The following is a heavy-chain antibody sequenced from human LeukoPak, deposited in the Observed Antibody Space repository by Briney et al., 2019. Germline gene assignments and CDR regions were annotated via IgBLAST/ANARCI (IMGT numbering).Heavy chain of an antibody. V-gene: IGHV3-74*01. CDR1: GFTFSNYW. CDR3: GREDHYAMDV. J-gene: IGHJ6*02. CDR2: INSDGSST. Sequence: PGGSLRLSCAASGFTFSNYWMQWVRQAPGKGLVWVSRINSDGSSTRYADSVKGRFIISRDNAKNTLFLQMNSLRAEDTAVYYCGREDHYAMDVWGQGTTVTVSS.